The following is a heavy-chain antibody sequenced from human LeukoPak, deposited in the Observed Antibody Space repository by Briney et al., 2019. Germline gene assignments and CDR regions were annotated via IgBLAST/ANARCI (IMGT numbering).Heavy chain of an antibody. J-gene: IGHJ6*02. Sequence: GAPVKVSCKASGGTFSSYAISWVRQAPGQGLEWMGGIIPIFGTANYAQKFQGRVTITADESTSTAYMELSSLRSEDTAVYYCARGLSGSYFSHYYYYGMDVWGQGTTVTVSS. CDR3: ARGLSGSYFSHYYYYGMDV. V-gene: IGHV1-69*13. D-gene: IGHD1-26*01. CDR1: GGTFSSYA. CDR2: IIPIFGTA.